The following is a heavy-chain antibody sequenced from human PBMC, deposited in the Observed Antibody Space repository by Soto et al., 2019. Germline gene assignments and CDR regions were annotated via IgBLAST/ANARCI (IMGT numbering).Heavy chain of an antibody. CDR1: GFTVSSNY. D-gene: IGHD3-10*01. CDR2: IYIGGST. V-gene: IGHV3-66*01. CDR3: ARESYYYGSGSWA. J-gene: IGHJ4*02. Sequence: EVQLVESGGGLVQHGGSLRLSCAASGFTVSSNYMRWVRQAPGKGLEWVSVIYIGGSTYYADSVKGRFTISRDNSKNPLYLQMNSLGAEDTAVYYCARESYYYGSGSWAWGQGTLVTVSS.